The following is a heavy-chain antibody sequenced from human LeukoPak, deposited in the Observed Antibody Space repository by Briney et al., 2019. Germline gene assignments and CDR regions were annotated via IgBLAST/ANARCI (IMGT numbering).Heavy chain of an antibody. D-gene: IGHD3-3*01. Sequence: SETLSLTCTVSGGSISGYYWSWIRQPPGKGLEWIGYIYYSGSTNYNPSLKSRVTISVDTSKNQFSLKLSSVTAADTAVYYCARLRFLEWLSLEYYFDYWGQGTLVTVSS. J-gene: IGHJ4*02. CDR3: ARLRFLEWLSLEYYFDY. CDR2: IYYSGST. CDR1: GGSISGYY. V-gene: IGHV4-59*08.